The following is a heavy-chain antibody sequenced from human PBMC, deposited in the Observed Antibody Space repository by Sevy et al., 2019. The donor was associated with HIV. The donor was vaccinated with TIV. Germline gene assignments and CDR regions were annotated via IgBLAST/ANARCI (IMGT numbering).Heavy chain of an antibody. CDR1: GDTFTNNY. CDR3: VRADPDQHFDS. V-gene: IGHV1-46*01. Sequence: ASVKVSCKASGDTFTNNYIHWVRQAPGQGLEWMGMVDPSAGNTTYAQKFQGRVTMTRDTSTSIPYMDLSSLRSEETAVYYCVRADPDQHFDSWGQGTLVTVSS. J-gene: IGHJ4*02. CDR2: VDPSAGNT.